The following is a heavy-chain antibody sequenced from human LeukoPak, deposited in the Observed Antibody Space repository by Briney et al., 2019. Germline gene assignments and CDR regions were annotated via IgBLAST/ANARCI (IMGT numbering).Heavy chain of an antibody. D-gene: IGHD3-22*01. Sequence: ASVKVSCKASGYTFTGYYMHWVRQAPGQGLEWMGWINPNSGGTNYAQKFQGRVTMTRDTPISTAYMELSRLRSDDTAVYYCARGVLYYYDSSGYAGFDYWGQGTLVTVSS. CDR1: GYTFTGYY. J-gene: IGHJ4*02. CDR2: INPNSGGT. CDR3: ARGVLYYYDSSGYAGFDY. V-gene: IGHV1-2*02.